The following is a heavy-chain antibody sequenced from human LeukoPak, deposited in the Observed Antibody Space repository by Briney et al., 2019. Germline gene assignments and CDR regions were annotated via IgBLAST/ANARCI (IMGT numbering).Heavy chain of an antibody. CDR1: GFTFSSYW. CDR2: IMQDGSEK. CDR3: ASDRTLWFGEYDAFDI. Sequence: GGSLRLSCSASGFTFSSYWMSWVRQAPGKGLEWVANIMQDGSEKYYVDSVKGRFTVSRDNAKNSLYLQMNSLRAEDTAVYYCASDRTLWFGEYDAFDIWGQGTMVTVSS. J-gene: IGHJ3*02. V-gene: IGHV3-7*01. D-gene: IGHD3-10*01.